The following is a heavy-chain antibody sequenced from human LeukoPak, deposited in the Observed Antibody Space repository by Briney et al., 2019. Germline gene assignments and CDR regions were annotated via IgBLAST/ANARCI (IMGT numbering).Heavy chain of an antibody. D-gene: IGHD4-11*01. CDR1: GYSISSGYY. V-gene: IGHV4-38-2*01. Sequence: SETLSLTCGVSGYSISSGYYWGWIRQPPGTGLERIGSISPSGNTYYNPSLKSRISISVDTSKNQYSLKLSSVTAADTAFYYCARRAYSDLYFDYWGQGTLVTVSS. CDR2: ISPSGNT. CDR3: ARRAYSDLYFDY. J-gene: IGHJ4*02.